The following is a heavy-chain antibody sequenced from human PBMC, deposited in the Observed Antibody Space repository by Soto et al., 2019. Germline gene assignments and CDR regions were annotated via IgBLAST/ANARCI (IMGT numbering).Heavy chain of an antibody. J-gene: IGHJ6*02. CDR1: GFTFSYYY. CDR3: ARGILYYGMDV. Sequence: NPGGSLRLSCAASGFTFSYYYMSWIRQAPGKGLEWVSYIGSSSSYTNYADSVKGRFTISRDNAKNQFSLKLSSVTAADTAVYCCARGILYYGMDVWGQGTTVTVSS. D-gene: IGHD2-21*01. V-gene: IGHV3-11*05. CDR2: IGSSSSYT.